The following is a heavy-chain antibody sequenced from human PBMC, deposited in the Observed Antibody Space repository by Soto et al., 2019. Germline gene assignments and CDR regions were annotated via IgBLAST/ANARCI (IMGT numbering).Heavy chain of an antibody. CDR1: GYTFASYA. CDR3: ARSSSGWPLDY. V-gene: IGHV1-3*01. CDR2: INAGNGNT. J-gene: IGHJ4*02. Sequence: AASVKVSCKASGYTFASYAMHCVRQAPGQRLEWMGWINAGNGNTKYSQKFQGRVTITRDTSASTAYMELSSLRSEDTAVYYCARSSSGWPLDYWGQGTLVTVSS. D-gene: IGHD6-19*01.